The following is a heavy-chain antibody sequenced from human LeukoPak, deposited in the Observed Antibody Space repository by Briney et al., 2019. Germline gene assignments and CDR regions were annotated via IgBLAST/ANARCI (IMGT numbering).Heavy chain of an antibody. CDR3: AQEHFDTSGYYSRFDN. J-gene: IGHJ4*02. D-gene: IGHD3-22*01. V-gene: IGHV3-11*05. CDR2: ISSGGST. CDR1: GFTFSDYY. Sequence: PGGSLRLSCAASGFTFSDYYMSWIRQAPGKGLEWVSYISSGGSTHYADSVKGRFTISRDNSQITVFLHMNSLRADDTAVYYCAQEHFDTSGYYSRFDNWGQGILVTVSS.